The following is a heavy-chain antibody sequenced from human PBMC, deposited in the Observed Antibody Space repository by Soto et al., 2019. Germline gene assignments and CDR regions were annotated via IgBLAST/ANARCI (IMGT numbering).Heavy chain of an antibody. D-gene: IGHD6-13*01. CDR2: ISYNGSNK. CDR1: GFTFSSYG. J-gene: IGHJ6*02. V-gene: IGHV3-30*18. Sequence: QVQLVESGGGVVQPGRSLRLSCAASGFTFSSYGMHWVRQAPGKGLEWVAVISYNGSNKYYADSVKGRFTISRDNSKNTLYLQMNSLRAEDTAVYYCAKDTESSSSLNYYYYGMDVWGQGTTVTVSS. CDR3: AKDTESSSSLNYYYYGMDV.